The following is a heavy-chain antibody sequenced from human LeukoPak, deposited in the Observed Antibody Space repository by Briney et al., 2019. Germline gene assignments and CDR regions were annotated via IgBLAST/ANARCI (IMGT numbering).Heavy chain of an antibody. V-gene: IGHV3-30*03. CDR2: ISYDGSNK. CDR3: AVAGSGTFDI. D-gene: IGHD3-10*01. J-gene: IGHJ3*02. CDR1: GFTFSSYG. Sequence: PGGSLRLSCAASGFTFSSYGMRWVRQAPGKGLEWVAVISYDGSNKYYADSMKGRFTTSRDNSRNTLSQQMNRLRVEDTAVYYCAVAGSGTFDIWGQGTVVIVSS.